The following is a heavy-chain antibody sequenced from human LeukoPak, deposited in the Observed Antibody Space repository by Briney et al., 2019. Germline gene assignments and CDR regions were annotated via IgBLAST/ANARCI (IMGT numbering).Heavy chain of an antibody. D-gene: IGHD2-15*01. Sequence: SETLSLTCAVSGYSISSGYYWGWIRQPPGKGLEWIGSIYHSGSTYYNPSLKSRDTLSVDTFKNQFSPKLSSVTAADTAVYYCARLVVVAATTGWFDPWGQGTLVTVSS. CDR1: GYSISSGYY. CDR3: ARLVVVAATTGWFDP. J-gene: IGHJ5*02. CDR2: IYHSGST. V-gene: IGHV4-38-2*01.